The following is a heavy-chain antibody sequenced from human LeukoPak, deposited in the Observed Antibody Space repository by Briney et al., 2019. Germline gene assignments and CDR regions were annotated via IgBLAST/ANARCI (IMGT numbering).Heavy chain of an antibody. CDR3: AKDPTIAVAHFDY. CDR1: GFTFRSYA. D-gene: IGHD6-19*01. J-gene: IGHJ4*02. V-gene: IGHV3-23*01. CDR2: ISASGGNT. Sequence: PGGSLRLSCAASGFTFRSYAMSWVRQAPGRGLEWVSAISASGGNTYYADSVKGRFTISRDSSKNTLHLQMNSLRAEDTALYYCAKDPTIAVAHFDYWGQGTLVTVSS.